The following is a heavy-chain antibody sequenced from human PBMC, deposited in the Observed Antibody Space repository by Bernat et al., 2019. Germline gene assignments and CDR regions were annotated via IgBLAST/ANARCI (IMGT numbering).Heavy chain of an antibody. J-gene: IGHJ3*02. CDR1: GFTFNNYS. CDR3: AKSLIAAAGAFDI. V-gene: IGHV3-23*01. D-gene: IGHD6-13*01. CDR2: ISGSGANM. Sequence: EVQLLESGGGLVQPGGSLRLSCAASGFTFNNYSMNWVRQAPGKGLEWVSGISGSGANMYYADSVKGRFTISRDNSKNTLYLQMVGLRAGDTAIYYCAKSLIAAAGAFDIWGQGTMVTVSS.